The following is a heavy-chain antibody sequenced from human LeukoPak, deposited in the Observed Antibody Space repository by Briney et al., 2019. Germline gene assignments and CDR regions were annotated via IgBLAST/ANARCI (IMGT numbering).Heavy chain of an antibody. CDR1: GFTFGDYA. J-gene: IGHJ4*02. Sequence: PGGSLRLSCTASGFTFGDYAMSWFRQAPGKGLEWVGFIRSKAYGGTTEYAASVKGRFTISRDDSKSIAYLQMNSLKTEDTAVYYCTRPFSGIAVAGTGFDYWGQGTQVTVSS. CDR3: TRPFSGIAVAGTGFDY. CDR2: IRSKAYGGTT. D-gene: IGHD6-19*01. V-gene: IGHV3-49*03.